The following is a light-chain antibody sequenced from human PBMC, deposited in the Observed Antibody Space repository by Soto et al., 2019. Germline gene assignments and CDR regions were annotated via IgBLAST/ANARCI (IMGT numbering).Light chain of an antibody. CDR2: GAS. Sequence: EIALTQSPDTLSLSPGWKATLSCRACQSVSSYLAWYQQKPGQAPRLLSYGASSRATGIPDRFSGSGSGTDFTLAISRLEPGDSAVYFCQQCDTSPWTFGQGTKVE. CDR1: QSVSSY. CDR3: QQCDTSPWT. V-gene: IGKV3-20*01. J-gene: IGKJ1*01.